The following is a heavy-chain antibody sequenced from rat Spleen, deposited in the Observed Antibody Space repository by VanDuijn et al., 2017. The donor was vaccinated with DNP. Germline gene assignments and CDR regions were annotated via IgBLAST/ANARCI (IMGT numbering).Heavy chain of an antibody. CDR1: GFTFSSYW. D-gene: IGHD1-4*01. J-gene: IGHJ2*01. CDR3: TTDRERGFDY. CDR2: IHSDGGNT. V-gene: IGHV5-58*01. Sequence: EVQLVESGGGLVQPGGSLKLSCVASGFTFSSYWMFWIRQAPGKGLEWVASIHSDGGNTYYPESVKGRFTISRDNAKSTLYLQMDSLRSEDTATYYCTTDRERGFDYWGQGVMVTVSS.